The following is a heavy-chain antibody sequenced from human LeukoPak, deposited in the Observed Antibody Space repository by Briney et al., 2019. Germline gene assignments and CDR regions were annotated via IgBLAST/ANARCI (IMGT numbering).Heavy chain of an antibody. Sequence: PSETLSLTCTVSGGSISSSSYYWGWIRQPPGKGLEWIGSIYYSGSTYYNPSLKSRVTISVDTSKNQFSLKLSSVTAADTAVYYCARHQDDYSNYGIDYWGQGTLVTVSS. CDR3: ARHQDDYSNYGIDY. CDR1: GGSISSSSYY. CDR2: IYYSGST. D-gene: IGHD4-11*01. J-gene: IGHJ4*02. V-gene: IGHV4-39*01.